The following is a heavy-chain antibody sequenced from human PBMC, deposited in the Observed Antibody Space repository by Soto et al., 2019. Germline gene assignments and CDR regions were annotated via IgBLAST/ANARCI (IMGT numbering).Heavy chain of an antibody. J-gene: IGHJ4*02. D-gene: IGHD3-9*01. Sequence: SLRLSCAASGFIYSNYAMNWVRQAPGKGLEWVSAISGSGGSTYYSDSVKGRFTISRDNSKNTLYLQLNSLRAEDTAVYYCATLYYDILTGPFDYWGQGTQVTVSS. V-gene: IGHV3-23*01. CDR1: GFIYSNYA. CDR3: ATLYYDILTGPFDY. CDR2: ISGSGGST.